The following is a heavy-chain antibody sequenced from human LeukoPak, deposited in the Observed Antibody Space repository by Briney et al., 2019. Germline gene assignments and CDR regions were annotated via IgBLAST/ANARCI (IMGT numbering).Heavy chain of an antibody. J-gene: IGHJ4*02. CDR1: GFTFSSYA. CDR2: ISYDGSNK. D-gene: IGHD6-6*01. Sequence: GRSLRLTCAASGFTFSSYAMHWVRQAPGKGLEWVAVISYDGSNKYYADSVKGRFTISRDNSKNTLYLQMNSLRAEDTAVYYCARGGYYSSSSLFVDYWGQGTLVTVSS. CDR3: ARGGYYSSSSLFVDY. V-gene: IGHV3-30-3*01.